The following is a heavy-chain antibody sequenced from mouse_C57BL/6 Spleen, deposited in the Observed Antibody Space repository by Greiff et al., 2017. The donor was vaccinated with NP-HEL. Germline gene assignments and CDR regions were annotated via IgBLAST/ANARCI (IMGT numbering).Heavy chain of an antibody. CDR3: PTGAYYFDY. Sequence: EVKVVESGGGLVQPGGSMKLSCVASGFTFSNYWMNWVRQSPEKGLEWVAQIRLKSDNCATHYAESVKGRFTISRDDSKSSVYLQMNNLRAEDTGIYYCPTGAYYFDYWGQGTTLTVSS. CDR1: GFTFSNYW. CDR2: IRLKSDNCAT. D-gene: IGHD4-1*01. J-gene: IGHJ2*01. V-gene: IGHV6-3*01.